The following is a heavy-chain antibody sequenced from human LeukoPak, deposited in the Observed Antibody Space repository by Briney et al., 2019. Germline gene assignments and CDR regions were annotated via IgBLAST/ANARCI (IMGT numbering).Heavy chain of an antibody. CDR2: INPNSGDT. D-gene: IGHD2-15*01. J-gene: IGHJ4*02. V-gene: IGHV1-2*02. CDR1: GYTFTGYY. Sequence: GASVKVSFKASGYTFTGYYMHWVRQAPGQGLEWMGWINPNSGDTTYAQTFQGRVSMTRDTSISTAYMELSSLRYDDTAVYYCAVPPCSGGGCYFDYWGQGTLVTVSS. CDR3: AVPPCSGGGCYFDY.